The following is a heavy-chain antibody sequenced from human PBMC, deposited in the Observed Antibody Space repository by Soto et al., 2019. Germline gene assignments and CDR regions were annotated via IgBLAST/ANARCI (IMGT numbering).Heavy chain of an antibody. Sequence: PSETLSLTCTVSGDSIXSNSYYWGWIPQPPGKGLEWIGEIYHSETTNYNPSLESRVTISVDTSKNQFSLKLSSVTAADTALYYCARGVNEELGYCSGGGCYYFDYWGQGTLVTVSS. D-gene: IGHD2-15*01. CDR2: IYHSETT. J-gene: IGHJ4*02. CDR1: GDSIXSNSYY. CDR3: ARGVNEELGYCSGGGCYYFDY. V-gene: IGHV4-39*07.